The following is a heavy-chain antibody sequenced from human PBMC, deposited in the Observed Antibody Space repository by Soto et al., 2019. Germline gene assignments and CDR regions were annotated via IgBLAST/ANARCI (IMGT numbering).Heavy chain of an antibody. D-gene: IGHD1-26*01. CDR3: ARRYKGSYTXPTSPFDY. V-gene: IGHV4-39*02. Sequence: ETLSLTCTVSXDSISSCYXXXGWIRQSPGKGPEWIGTIYYSGSTYYNPSLLSRVTISIDTSKNHFSLKLSSVTAADTAVYYCARRYKGSYTXPTSPFDYWGXXTXVTVSS. CDR2: IYYSGST. J-gene: IGHJ4*01. CDR1: XDSISSCYXX.